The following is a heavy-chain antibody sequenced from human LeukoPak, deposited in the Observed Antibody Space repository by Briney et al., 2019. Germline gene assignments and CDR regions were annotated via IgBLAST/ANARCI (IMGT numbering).Heavy chain of an antibody. V-gene: IGHV3-20*04. CDR2: INWDGGAT. CDR1: GSAVGDYG. CDR3: ARDLSSSWYSLGY. J-gene: IGHJ4*02. D-gene: IGHD6-13*01. Sequence: PGGSLRLSCAASGSAVGDYGMNWVRQAPGKGLEWVAGINWDGGATGYVESVKGRFTISRDNAKRFLYLQMDSLRVEDTAFYYCARDLSSSWYSLGYWGQGTQVIVSS.